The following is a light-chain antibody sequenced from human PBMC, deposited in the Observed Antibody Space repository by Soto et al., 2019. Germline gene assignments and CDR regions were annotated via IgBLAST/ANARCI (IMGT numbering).Light chain of an antibody. CDR2: GAS. Sequence: EIVLTPSPGTLSLSPVERATLSCRASQSVSSSHLAWYQQKPGQAPRLLIYGASSRATGIPDRLSGSGSGTDFTLTISRLEPEDFAVYYCQQYGSSLWTFGQGTKVDIK. CDR3: QQYGSSLWT. V-gene: IGKV3-20*01. CDR1: QSVSSSH. J-gene: IGKJ1*01.